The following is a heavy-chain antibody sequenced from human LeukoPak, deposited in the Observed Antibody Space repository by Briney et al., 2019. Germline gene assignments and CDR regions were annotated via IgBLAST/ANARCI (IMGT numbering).Heavy chain of an antibody. D-gene: IGHD2-2*01. CDR3: ARRVVLPAAETLYYGMDV. CDR2: INPKSGGT. CDR1: GYTFTGYY. J-gene: IGHJ6*04. V-gene: IGHV1-2*02. Sequence: ASVKVSCKASGYTFTGYYMHWVRQAPGQGLEWMGWINPKSGGTNYAQKFQGRVTMTRDTSISTAYMELSRLRSDDTAVYYCARRVVLPAAETLYYGMDVWGKGTTVTVSS.